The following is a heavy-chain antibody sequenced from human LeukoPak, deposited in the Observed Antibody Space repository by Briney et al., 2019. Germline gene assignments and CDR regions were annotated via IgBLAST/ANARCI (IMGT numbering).Heavy chain of an antibody. CDR1: GFTFSSYS. CDR3: ARDLMDDYVWGSYRPSSYYFDY. V-gene: IGHV3-48*04. J-gene: IGHJ4*02. Sequence: GGSLRLSCAASGFTFSSYSMNWVRQASGKGLEWVSHITASGTAMFYADSVKGRFTISRDNAKNSLYLQMNSLRAEDTAVYYCARDLMDDYVWGSYRPSSYYFDYWGQGTLVTVSS. CDR2: ITASGTAM. D-gene: IGHD3-16*02.